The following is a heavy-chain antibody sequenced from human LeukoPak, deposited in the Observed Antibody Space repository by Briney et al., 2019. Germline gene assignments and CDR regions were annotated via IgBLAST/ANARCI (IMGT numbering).Heavy chain of an antibody. Sequence: PSETLSLTCAVYGGSFSGYYLSWIRQPPGKGLEWIGEINHSGSTNYNPSLKSRVTISVDTSKNQFSLKLSSVTAADTAVYYCARYEILTGNVGCYYYYMDVWGKGSTVTVSS. V-gene: IGHV4-34*01. D-gene: IGHD3-9*01. CDR3: ARYEILTGNVGCYYYYMDV. CDR2: INHSGST. J-gene: IGHJ6*03. CDR1: GGSFSGYY.